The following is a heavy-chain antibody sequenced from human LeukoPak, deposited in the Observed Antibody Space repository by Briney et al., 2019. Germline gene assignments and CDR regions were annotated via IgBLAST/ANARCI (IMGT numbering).Heavy chain of an antibody. V-gene: IGHV4-39*07. CDR2: IYYSGST. J-gene: IGHJ4*02. CDR3: ARGGGYVVVNHYFDY. CDR1: GGSISSSSYY. Sequence: SETLSLTCTVSGGSISSSSYYWGWIRQPPGKGLEWIGSIYYSGSTYYNPSLKSRVTISVDTSKNQFSLKLSSVTAADTAVYYCARGGGYVVVNHYFDYWGRGTLVTVSS. D-gene: IGHD2-21*01.